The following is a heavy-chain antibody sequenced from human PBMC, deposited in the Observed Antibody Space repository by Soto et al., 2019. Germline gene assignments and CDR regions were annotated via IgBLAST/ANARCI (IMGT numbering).Heavy chain of an antibody. Sequence: QVQLQESGPGLVKPSETLSLTCTVSGGSISSYYWSWIRQPPGKGLEWIGYIYYSGSTNYNPSLKSRVTISVDTAKNQFSLKLSSVTAADTAVYYCARDLSPKYDLPSSWFDPWGQGTLVTVSS. CDR2: IYYSGST. D-gene: IGHD3-3*01. V-gene: IGHV4-59*01. J-gene: IGHJ5*02. CDR3: ARDLSPKYDLPSSWFDP. CDR1: GGSISSYY.